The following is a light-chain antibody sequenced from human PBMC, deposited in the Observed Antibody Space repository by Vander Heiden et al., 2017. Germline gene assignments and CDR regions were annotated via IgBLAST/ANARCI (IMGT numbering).Light chain of an antibody. CDR1: RTLLYSFNNKNY. CDR3: QQYYSIPYT. CDR2: WAS. V-gene: IGKV4-1*01. J-gene: IGKJ2*01. Sequence: DIVMPQPPDSLAVSLGERATINCKSSRTLLYSFNNKNYLAWYQQKPGQPPKLLIYWASTREFGVPDRFSGSGSGTDFILTISSLQAEDVAVYYCQQYYSIPYTFGQGTKLEI.